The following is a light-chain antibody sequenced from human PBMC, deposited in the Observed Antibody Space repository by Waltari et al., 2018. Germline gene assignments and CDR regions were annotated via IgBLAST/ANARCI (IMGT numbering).Light chain of an antibody. CDR2: DVT. V-gene: IGLV2-11*01. CDR3: CSYAGFSWV. Sequence: QSALTQPRSVSGSPGQSVTISCTGTNSDVGGYKYVSWYQLHPGKAPKLMMYDVTKRPSGVSYRFSGSKSCNTASLTISGLQTDDEADYYCCSYAGFSWVFGGGTELTVL. J-gene: IGLJ3*02. CDR1: NSDVGGYKY.